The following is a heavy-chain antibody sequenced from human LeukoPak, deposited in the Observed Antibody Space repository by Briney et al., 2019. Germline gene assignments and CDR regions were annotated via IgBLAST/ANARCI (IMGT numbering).Heavy chain of an antibody. CDR1: GYTFTGYY. J-gene: IGHJ4*02. Sequence: ASVKVSCKASGYTFTGYYMHWARQAPGQGLEWMGWINPNSGGTNYAQKFQGRVTMTRDKSIRTAYMELSRLTSDDTAVYYCARDIDPNYGDSYLDYWGQGTLVTVSS. CDR3: ARDIDPNYGDSYLDY. D-gene: IGHD4-17*01. CDR2: INPNSGGT. V-gene: IGHV1-2*02.